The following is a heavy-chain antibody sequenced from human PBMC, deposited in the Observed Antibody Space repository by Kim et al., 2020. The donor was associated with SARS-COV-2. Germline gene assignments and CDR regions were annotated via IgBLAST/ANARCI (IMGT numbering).Heavy chain of an antibody. Sequence: SETLSLTCTVSGGSISSSSYYWGWIRQPPGKGLEWIGSIYYSGGTYYNPSLKSRVTISVDTSKNQFSLKLSSVTAADTAVYYCASVSYPGAHSSGYYYRYWGQGTLVTVSS. V-gene: IGHV4-39*07. D-gene: IGHD3-22*01. CDR2: IYYSGGT. CDR3: ASVSYPGAHSSGYYYRY. J-gene: IGHJ4*02. CDR1: GGSISSSSYY.